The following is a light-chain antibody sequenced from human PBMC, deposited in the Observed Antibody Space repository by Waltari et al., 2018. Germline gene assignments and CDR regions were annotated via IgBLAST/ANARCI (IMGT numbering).Light chain of an antibody. V-gene: IGKV1-39*01. CDR2: ATS. CDR1: QNINSY. CDR3: QQSYTTPRT. J-gene: IGKJ1*01. Sequence: DIQMTQSPSSLPASVGDRVNIACRASQNINSYLNWYQQKPGKAPNLLISATSTLQSGVPSRFSASGSGTDFTLTISSLQPEDFATYYCQQSYTTPRTFGLGTRVEVK.